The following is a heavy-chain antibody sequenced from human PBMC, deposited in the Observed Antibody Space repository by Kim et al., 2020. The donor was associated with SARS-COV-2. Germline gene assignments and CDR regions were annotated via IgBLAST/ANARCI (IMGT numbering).Heavy chain of an antibody. CDR2: IISFFDKV. J-gene: IGHJ5*02. V-gene: IGHV1-69*06. D-gene: IGHD3-9*01. CDR3: AKDDTTGYYTNWFDP. CDR1: GGSFGSFA. Sequence: SVKVSCKISGGSFGSFAISWVRQAPGQGLEWMGGIISFFDKVDYAQKFQDRVTITVDKSTSTVYMDLSSLRSEDTAIYYCAKDDTTGYYTNWFDPWGQGTLVTVSS.